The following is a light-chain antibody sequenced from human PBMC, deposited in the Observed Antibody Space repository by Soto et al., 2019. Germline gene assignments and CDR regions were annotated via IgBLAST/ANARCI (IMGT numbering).Light chain of an antibody. CDR1: NIGSKN. CDR3: QVWDSSTL. CDR2: RDS. Sequence: SYELTQPLSVSVALGQTARITCGGNNIGSKNVHWYQQKPGQAPVLVIYRDSNRPSGIPERFSGSNSGNTATLTISRAQAGDEADYYCQVWDSSTLFGGGTKLTI. J-gene: IGLJ2*01. V-gene: IGLV3-9*01.